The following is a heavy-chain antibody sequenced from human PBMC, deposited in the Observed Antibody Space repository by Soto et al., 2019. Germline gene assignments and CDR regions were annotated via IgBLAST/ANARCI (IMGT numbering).Heavy chain of an antibody. J-gene: IGHJ6*02. V-gene: IGHV3-11*01. CDR2: ITFSGNTV. CDR1: GFTFSDSY. Sequence: GGSLRLSCAASGFTFSDSYMSWIRQAPGKGLEWISYITFSGNTVYYADSLKGRFTISRDNAKNSPYLQMNRLRAEDTAVYYCARVSWREKYGMDVWGQGTTVTVSS. CDR3: ARVSWREKYGMDV.